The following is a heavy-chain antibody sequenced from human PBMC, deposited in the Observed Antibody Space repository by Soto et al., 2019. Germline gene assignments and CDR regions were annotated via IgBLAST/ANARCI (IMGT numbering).Heavy chain of an antibody. CDR3: AKGAVPPGLMITFGGVIDHFDY. J-gene: IGHJ4*02. V-gene: IGHV3-23*01. CDR2: ISGSGGST. D-gene: IGHD3-16*02. CDR1: GFTFSSYA. Sequence: EAQLLESGGGLVQPGGSLRLSCAASGFTFSSYAMSWVRQAPGKGLEWVSAISGSGGSTYYADSVKGRFTISRDNSKNTLYLQMNSLRAEDTAVYYCAKGAVPPGLMITFGGVIDHFDYWGQGTLVTVSS.